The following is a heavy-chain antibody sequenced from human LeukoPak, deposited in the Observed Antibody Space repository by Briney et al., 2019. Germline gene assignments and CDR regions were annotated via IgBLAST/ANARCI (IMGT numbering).Heavy chain of an antibody. CDR1: GYSFTSYW. D-gene: IGHD6-13*01. J-gene: IGHJ3*02. CDR3: ARGPIAAAGTGFDDAFDI. V-gene: IGHV5-51*01. Sequence: GESLKISCKGSGYSFTSYWIGWVRQMHGKGLEWMGIIYPGDSDTRYSPSFQGQVTISADKSISTAYLQWSSLKASDTAMYYCARGPIAAAGTGFDDAFDIWGQGTMVTVSS. CDR2: IYPGDSDT.